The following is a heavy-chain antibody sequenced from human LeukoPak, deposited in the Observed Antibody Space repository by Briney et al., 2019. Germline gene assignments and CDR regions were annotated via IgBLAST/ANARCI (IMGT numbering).Heavy chain of an antibody. CDR2: INHSGST. D-gene: IGHD6-13*01. J-gene: IGHJ4*02. CDR3: ARVGYSSSGRYFDY. Sequence: PSETLSLTCAVYGGSFSGYYWSWIRQPPGKGLEWIGEINHSGSTNYNPSLKSRVTISVDTSKNQFSLKLSSVTAADTAVYYCARVGYSSSGRYFDYWGQGTLVTVSS. CDR1: GGSFSGYY. V-gene: IGHV4-34*01.